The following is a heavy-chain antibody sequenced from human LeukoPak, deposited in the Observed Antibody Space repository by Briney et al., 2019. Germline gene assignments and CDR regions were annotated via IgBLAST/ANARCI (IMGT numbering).Heavy chain of an antibody. Sequence: GGSLRLSCAASGFTFDEYAMHWVRQAPGKGLEWVSLISGDGGSTYYADSVKGRFTISRDNSKNSLYLQMNSLRTEDTALYYCAKENYCSGGSCYSGFDYWGQGTLVTVSS. CDR3: AKENYCSGGSCYSGFDY. D-gene: IGHD2-15*01. J-gene: IGHJ4*02. V-gene: IGHV3-43*02. CDR1: GFTFDEYA. CDR2: ISGDGGST.